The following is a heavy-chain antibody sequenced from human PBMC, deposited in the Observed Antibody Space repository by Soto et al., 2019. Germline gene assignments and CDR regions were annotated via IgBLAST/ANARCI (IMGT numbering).Heavy chain of an antibody. D-gene: IGHD1-1*01. CDR3: VRDGTKTLRDWFDP. J-gene: IGHJ5*02. V-gene: IGHV4-4*07. CDR2: IYATGTT. CDR1: CASIIGYY. Sequence: SETLSLTCTFSCASIIGYYWSWIRKSAGKGLEWIGRIYATGTTDYNPSLKSRVMMSVDTSKKQFSLKLRSVTAADTAVYYCVRDGTKTLRDWFDPWGQGISVTVSS.